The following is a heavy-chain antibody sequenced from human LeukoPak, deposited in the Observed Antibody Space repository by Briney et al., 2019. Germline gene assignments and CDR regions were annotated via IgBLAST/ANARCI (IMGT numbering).Heavy chain of an antibody. D-gene: IGHD6-6*01. CDR3: ARALYSSSIRFYYYMDV. Sequence: ASVKVSCKASGYTFTSYDINWVRQATGQGLEWMGRMNPNSGNTGYAQKFQGRVTMTRNTSISTAYMELSSLRSEDTAVYYCARALYSSSIRFYYYMDVWGKGTTVTVSS. J-gene: IGHJ6*03. V-gene: IGHV1-8*01. CDR2: MNPNSGNT. CDR1: GYTFTSYD.